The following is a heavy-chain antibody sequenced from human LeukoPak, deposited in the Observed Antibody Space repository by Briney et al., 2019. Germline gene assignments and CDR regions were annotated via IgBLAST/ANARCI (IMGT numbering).Heavy chain of an antibody. J-gene: IGHJ4*02. CDR2: ISYDGSNE. Sequence: PGGSLRLSCAASGFTFRSYGMHWGRQAPGKGLEWVAVISYDGSNEYYADSVKGRFTISRDSSKNTLHLQMNSLRVEDTAVYYCAKGPGGLAEKQPVDYWGQGTRVTVSS. V-gene: IGHV3-30*18. D-gene: IGHD2-15*01. CDR3: AKGPGGLAEKQPVDY. CDR1: GFTFRSYG.